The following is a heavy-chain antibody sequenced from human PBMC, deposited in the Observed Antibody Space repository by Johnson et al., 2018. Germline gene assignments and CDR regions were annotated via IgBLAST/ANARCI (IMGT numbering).Heavy chain of an antibody. Sequence: QLVESGPEVKKPGTSVKVSCKASGFTFTSSAVQWVRQARGQRLEWIGWIVVGSGNTNYAQKFQERVTITRGLSTSTAYMELSSLKSEDTAVYYCAATDYYDSSGYYPSDYYGMDVWGQGTTVTVSS. CDR3: AATDYYDSSGYYPSDYYGMDV. D-gene: IGHD3-22*01. CDR2: IVVGSGNT. J-gene: IGHJ6*02. CDR1: GFTFTSSA. V-gene: IGHV1-58*01.